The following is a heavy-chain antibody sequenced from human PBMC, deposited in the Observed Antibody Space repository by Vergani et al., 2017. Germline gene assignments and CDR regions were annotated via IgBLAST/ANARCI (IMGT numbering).Heavy chain of an antibody. V-gene: IGHV4-39*02. D-gene: IGHD6-13*01. CDR1: NDSVSNTFYY. J-gene: IGHJ6*02. CDR2: IYYSGTT. CDR3: ASSIAAAGMYYYYYGMDV. Sequence: QVQLQESGPGLVKPSETLSLTCTVSNDSVSNTFYYWGWIRQTPGKGLEWIGYIYYSGTTYYNPSLESRLTISLDTSENHLSLKLTSVTAADTAVYYCASSIAAAGMYYYYYGMDVWGQGTTVTVSS.